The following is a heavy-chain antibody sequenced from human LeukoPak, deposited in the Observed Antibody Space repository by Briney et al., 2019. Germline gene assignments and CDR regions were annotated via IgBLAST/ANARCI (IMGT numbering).Heavy chain of an antibody. J-gene: IGHJ4*02. CDR1: GGPISSGDYY. V-gene: IGHV4-30-4*01. CDR2: IYYSGST. D-gene: IGHD1-1*01. Sequence: NPSQTLSLTCTVSGGPISSGDYYWSWIRQPPGKGLVWIGYIYYSGSTYYNPSLKSRVTISVDTSKNQFSLKLSSVTAADTAVYYCASSRNGGDYFDYWGQGTLVTVSS. CDR3: ASSRNGGDYFDY.